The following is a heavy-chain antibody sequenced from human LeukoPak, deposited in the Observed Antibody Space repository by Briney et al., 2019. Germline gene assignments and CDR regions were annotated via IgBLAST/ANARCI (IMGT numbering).Heavy chain of an antibody. CDR3: ARAIKFGKELDY. Sequence: PSETLSLTCTVSGDSVSGVYWSWIRQPPGKGLEWIGYIYHSGSTYYNPSLKSRVTISVDRSKNQFSLKLSSVTAADTAVYYCARAIKFGKELDYWGQGTLVTVSS. V-gene: IGHV4-30-2*01. CDR2: IYHSGST. CDR1: GDSVSGVY. J-gene: IGHJ4*02. D-gene: IGHD5-12*01.